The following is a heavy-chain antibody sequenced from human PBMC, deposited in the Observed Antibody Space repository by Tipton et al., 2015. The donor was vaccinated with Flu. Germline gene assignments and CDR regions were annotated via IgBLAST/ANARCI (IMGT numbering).Heavy chain of an antibody. CDR1: GYTFTSYN. CDR3: ARDKGAGTYTFDV. CDR2: IYPAGGGI. V-gene: IGHV1-46*01. D-gene: IGHD1-1*01. J-gene: IGHJ3*01. Sequence: QVQLVQSGAEMKKPGASVKVSCKASGYTFTSYNMHWVRQAPGQGLEWMGIIYPAGGGISYAQKFQGRVIMTRDRSMGTLHMELSSLRPDDTAMYYCARDKGAGTYTFDVWGQGTMITVSA.